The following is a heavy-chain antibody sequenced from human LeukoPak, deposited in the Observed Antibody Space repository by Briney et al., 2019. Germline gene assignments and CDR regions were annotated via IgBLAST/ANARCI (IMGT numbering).Heavy chain of an antibody. J-gene: IGHJ5*02. CDR3: ARGTYYYDSSGSNWFDP. V-gene: IGHV4-59*01. D-gene: IGHD3-22*01. Sequence: PSETLSLTCTVSGGSMSSYYWSWIRQSPGKGLEWIGYIYYSGSTNYNPSLKSRVTISVDTSKNQFSLKLSSVTAADTAVYYCARGTYYYDSSGSNWFDPWGQGTLVTVSS. CDR1: GGSMSSYY. CDR2: IYYSGST.